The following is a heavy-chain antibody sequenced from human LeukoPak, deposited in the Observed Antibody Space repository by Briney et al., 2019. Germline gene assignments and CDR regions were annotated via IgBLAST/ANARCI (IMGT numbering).Heavy chain of an antibody. V-gene: IGHV3-23*01. J-gene: IGHJ4*02. D-gene: IGHD2-8*02. CDR2: IFPSGGEI. CDR3: ATYRQVLLPFES. Sequence: PGGSLRLSCAASGFTFNNAWMSWVRQAPGKGLEWVSSIFPSGGEIHYADSVRGRFTISRDNSKSTLSLQMNSLRAEDTAIYYCATYRQVLLPFESWGQGTLVTVSS. CDR1: GFTFNNAW.